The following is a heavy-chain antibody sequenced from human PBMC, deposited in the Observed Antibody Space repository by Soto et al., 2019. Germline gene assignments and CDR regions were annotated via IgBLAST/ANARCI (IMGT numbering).Heavy chain of an antibody. J-gene: IGHJ3*01. V-gene: IGHV3-48*03. D-gene: IGHD1-26*01. CDR1: GCTFSSSE. CDR3: ATRARR. CDR2: THQSGQPI. Sequence: EVQLVESGGGLVQPGGSLRLSCAVSGCTFSSSEMYWFRRAPGKGLEWMSYTHQSGQPIFYADSVTGRCPISRDNSNNSLFLQMNSLRADDTAVYYCATRARRWGQWTMVTVSP.